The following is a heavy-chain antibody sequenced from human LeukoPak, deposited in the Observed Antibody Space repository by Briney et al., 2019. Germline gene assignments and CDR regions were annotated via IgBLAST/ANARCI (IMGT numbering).Heavy chain of an antibody. CDR2: IIPIFGTA. J-gene: IGHJ4*02. CDR3: ATRYYYDSSGNLDY. CDR1: GYTFTSYY. Sequence: ASVKVSCKASGYTFTSYYMHWVRQAPGQGLEWMGGIIPIFGTANYAQKFQGRVTITADESTSTAYMELSSLRSEDTAVYYCATRYYYDSSGNLDYWGQGTLVTVSS. V-gene: IGHV1-69*13. D-gene: IGHD3-22*01.